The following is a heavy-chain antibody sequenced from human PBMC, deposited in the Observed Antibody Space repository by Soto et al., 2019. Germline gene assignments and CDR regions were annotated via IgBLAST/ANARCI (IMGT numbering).Heavy chain of an antibody. CDR1: GGSFSGYY. Sequence: SETLSLTCAVYGGSFSGYYWSWIRQPPWKGLEWIGEINHSGSTNYNPSLKSRVTISVDTSKNQFSLKLSSVTAADTAVYYCARGVGYTTPPPYYMDVWGKGTTVTVSS. D-gene: IGHD1-1*01. CDR3: ARGVGYTTPPPYYMDV. J-gene: IGHJ6*03. CDR2: INHSGST. V-gene: IGHV4-34*01.